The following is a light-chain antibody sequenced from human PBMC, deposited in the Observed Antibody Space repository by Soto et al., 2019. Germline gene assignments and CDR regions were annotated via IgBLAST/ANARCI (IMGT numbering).Light chain of an antibody. CDR2: DDN. J-gene: IGLJ1*01. V-gene: IGLV1-51*01. Sequence: QSVLTQPPSVSAAPGQKVTISCSGSSSNIGGNSVSWYQQLPGTAPKLLIYDDNKRPSGIPDRFSGSKSGTSASLAISGLQSEDEADYYCSSYASSSSYVLGGGTKVTVL. CDR1: SSNIGGNS. CDR3: SSYASSSSYV.